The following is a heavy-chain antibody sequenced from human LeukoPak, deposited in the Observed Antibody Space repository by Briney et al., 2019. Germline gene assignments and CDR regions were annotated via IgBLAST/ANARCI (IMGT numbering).Heavy chain of an antibody. Sequence: ASVKVSCTASGYTFTGYYMHWVRQAPGQGLEWMGWINPNSGGTNYAQKFQGRVTMTRDTSISTAYMELSRLRSDDTAVYYCARDNEDYYYYMDVWGKGTTVTVSS. J-gene: IGHJ6*03. D-gene: IGHD1-1*01. CDR1: GYTFTGYY. CDR3: ARDNEDYYYYMDV. CDR2: INPNSGGT. V-gene: IGHV1-2*02.